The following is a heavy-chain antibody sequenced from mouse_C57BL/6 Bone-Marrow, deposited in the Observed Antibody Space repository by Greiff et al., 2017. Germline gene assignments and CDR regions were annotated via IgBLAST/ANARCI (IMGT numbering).Heavy chain of an antibody. D-gene: IGHD1-1*01. J-gene: IGHJ3*01. Sequence: QVQLKQPGAELVKPGASVKLSCKASGYTFTSYWMQWVKQRPGQGLEWIGEIDPSDSYTNYNQKFKGKATLTVDTSSSTAYMQRGSLTSEDSAVYYCARGGVITRDWGQGTLVTVSA. CDR3: ARGGVITRD. V-gene: IGHV1-50*01. CDR1: GYTFTSYW. CDR2: IDPSDSYT.